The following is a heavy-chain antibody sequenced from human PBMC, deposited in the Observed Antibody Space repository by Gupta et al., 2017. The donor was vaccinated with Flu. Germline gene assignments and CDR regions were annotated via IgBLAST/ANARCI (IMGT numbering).Heavy chain of an antibody. CDR1: GGTFSSYG. J-gene: IGHJ5*02. CDR2: IIPSFGAA. Sequence: ASGGTFSSYGFSWVRQAPGQGLEWMGGIIPSFGAANYAQKFQGRVTITADKSTSTVYMELSRLRPEDTAVYYCARGSQGDYDCFDPWGQGTLGTVSS. CDR3: ARGSQGDYDCFDP. D-gene: IGHD3-16*01. V-gene: IGHV1-69*06.